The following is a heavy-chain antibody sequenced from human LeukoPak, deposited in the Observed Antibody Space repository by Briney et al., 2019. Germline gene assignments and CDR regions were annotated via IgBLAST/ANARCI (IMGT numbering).Heavy chain of an antibody. Sequence: SETLSLTCTVSGGSISSYYWSWLRQPPGKGLEWIGYIYYSGSTNYNPSLKSRVTISVDTSKSQFSLKLSSVTAADTAVYYCARGRAYYGSGSYLWDYWGQGTLVTVSS. CDR1: GGSISSYY. CDR2: IYYSGST. D-gene: IGHD3-10*01. J-gene: IGHJ4*02. V-gene: IGHV4-59*01. CDR3: ARGRAYYGSGSYLWDY.